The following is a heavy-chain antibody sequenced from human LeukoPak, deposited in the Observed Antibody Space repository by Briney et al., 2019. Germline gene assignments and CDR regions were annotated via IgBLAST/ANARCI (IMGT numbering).Heavy chain of an antibody. CDR1: GYTFTSYG. V-gene: IGHV1-18*01. CDR2: ISAYNGNT. CDR3: ARGGDCSGGSCRIRYYGMDV. J-gene: IGHJ6*02. D-gene: IGHD2-15*01. Sequence: ASVKVSCKASGYTFTSYGISWVRQAPGQGLEWMGWISAYNGNTNYAQKFQGRVTITRDTSASTAYMELSSLRSEDTAVYYCARGGDCSGGSCRIRYYGMDVWGQGTTVTVSS.